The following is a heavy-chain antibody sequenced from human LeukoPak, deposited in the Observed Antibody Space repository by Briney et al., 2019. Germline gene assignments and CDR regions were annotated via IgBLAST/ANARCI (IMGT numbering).Heavy chain of an antibody. CDR1: GFTFSSYA. J-gene: IGHJ3*02. V-gene: IGHV3-7*01. CDR2: INRDGGAQ. Sequence: GGSLRLSCAASGFTFSSYAMHWVRQAPGKGLEWMANINRDGGAQNYVDSVKGRFTISRDNAKDSLFLQMNNLRAEDTALYYCARDGIPTYAFDIWGQGTVVTVSP. D-gene: IGHD1-26*01. CDR3: ARDGIPTYAFDI.